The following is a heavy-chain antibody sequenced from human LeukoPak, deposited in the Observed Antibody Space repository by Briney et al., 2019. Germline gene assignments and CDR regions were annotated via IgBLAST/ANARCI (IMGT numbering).Heavy chain of an antibody. CDR1: GFTFSSYS. CDR2: IWYDGSNK. CDR3: ARDQGYYYDSSGLNY. V-gene: IGHV3-33*08. D-gene: IGHD3-22*01. J-gene: IGHJ4*02. Sequence: PGGSLRLSCAASGFTFSSYSMNWVRQAPGKGLEWVAVIWYDGSNKYYADSVKGRFTISRDNSKNTLYLQMNSLRAEDTAVYYCARDQGYYYDSSGLNYWGQGTLVTVSS.